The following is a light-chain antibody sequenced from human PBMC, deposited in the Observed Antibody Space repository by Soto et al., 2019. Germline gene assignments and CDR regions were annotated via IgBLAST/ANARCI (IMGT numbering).Light chain of an antibody. V-gene: IGKV1-39*01. J-gene: IGKJ4*01. CDR3: QQIYSAPLT. CDR2: AAS. CDR1: QSITTY. Sequence: DIQMTQSPSSLSASVGDRVTITCRAGQSITTYLNWYRQKPGKAPKLLIYAASSLQSGVPSRFSGSGSETEFTLSISSLQPEDFETYFCQQIYSAPLTFGVGTKVEI.